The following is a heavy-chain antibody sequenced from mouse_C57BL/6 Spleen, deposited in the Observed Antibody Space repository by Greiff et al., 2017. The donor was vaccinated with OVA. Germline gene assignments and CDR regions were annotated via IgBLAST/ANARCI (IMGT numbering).Heavy chain of an antibody. CDR2: IHPSDSDT. J-gene: IGHJ3*01. Sequence: QVQLQQPGAELVKPGASVKVSCKASGYTFTSYWMHWVKQRPGKGLEWIGRIHPSDSDTNYNQKFKGKATLTVDKSSSTAYIQRSSLTSEDAAVYYCAIEGYYYGFAYWGQGTLVTVSA. V-gene: IGHV1-74*01. CDR3: AIEGYYYGFAY. D-gene: IGHD1-1*01. CDR1: GYTFTSYW.